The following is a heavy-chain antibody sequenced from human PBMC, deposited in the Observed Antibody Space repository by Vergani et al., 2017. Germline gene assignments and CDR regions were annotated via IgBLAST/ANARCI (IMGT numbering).Heavy chain of an antibody. CDR2: IIPIFGTA. V-gene: IGHV1-69*18. Sequence: QVLLVQSGAEVKKPGASVRVSCKTSGYTFTNYYIHWVRQAPGQGLEWMGRIIPIFGTANYAQKFQGRVTITADESTSTAYMELGSLRSEDTAVYYSARDSVGGPNCSGGSCYELSWFDPWGEGTLVTVSS. CDR3: ARDSVGGPNCSGGSCYELSWFDP. CDR1: GYTFTNYY. D-gene: IGHD2-15*01. J-gene: IGHJ5*02.